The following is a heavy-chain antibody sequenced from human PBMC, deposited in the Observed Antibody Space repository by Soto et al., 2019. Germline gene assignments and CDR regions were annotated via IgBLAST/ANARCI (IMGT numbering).Heavy chain of an antibody. V-gene: IGHV4-34*01. J-gene: IGHJ5*02. Sequence: SETLSLTCAVSGGSFSGYYWSWIRQPPGKGLEWIGAINNRGSDYNPSLKSRVTISVDTSNNQFSLRLSSVTAADTAVYYCARDVGLQHDTGYYDFWSGKNNWFDPWGQGILVTVSS. D-gene: IGHD3-3*01. CDR3: ARDVGLQHDTGYYDFWSGKNNWFDP. CDR2: INNRGS. CDR1: GGSFSGYY.